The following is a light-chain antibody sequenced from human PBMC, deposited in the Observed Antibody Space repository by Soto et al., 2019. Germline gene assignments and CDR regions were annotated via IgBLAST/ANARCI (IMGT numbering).Light chain of an antibody. Sequence: DIQLTQSPSFLSASVGDRVTITCRASQGISTYLAWYQQKSGKAPKLLIYVASTLQSGVPSRFSGSGSGTEFTVTISSLQPEDLATYYGQQLYSYPYTFGQGTKLEI. V-gene: IGKV1-9*01. CDR1: QGISTY. J-gene: IGKJ2*01. CDR2: VAS. CDR3: QQLYSYPYT.